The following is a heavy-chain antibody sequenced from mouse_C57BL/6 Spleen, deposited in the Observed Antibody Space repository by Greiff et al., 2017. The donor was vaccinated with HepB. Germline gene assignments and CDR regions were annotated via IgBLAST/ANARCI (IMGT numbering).Heavy chain of an antibody. CDR1: GYAFSSSW. Sequence: VQLQESGPELVKPGASVKISCKASGYAFSSSWMNWVKQRPGKGLEWIGRIYPGDGDTNYNGKFKGKATLTADKSSSTAYMQLSSLTSEDSAVYFCARDGMDYWGQGTSVTVSS. CDR2: IYPGDGDT. V-gene: IGHV1-82*01. J-gene: IGHJ4*01. CDR3: ARDGMDY.